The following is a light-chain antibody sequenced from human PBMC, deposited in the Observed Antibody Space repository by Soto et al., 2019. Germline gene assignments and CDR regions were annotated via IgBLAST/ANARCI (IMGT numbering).Light chain of an antibody. V-gene: IGKV3-11*01. J-gene: IGKJ5*01. CDR2: GAF. CDR3: QQRNIWPPVT. Sequence: EIVLTQSPGPLSLSPGERATLSCTASPSVTNYLAWYQQKPGQPPRLLIYGAFNRAAGIPARFSGSGSGTDFTLTISSLEPEDSAVYYCQQRNIWPPVTFGQGTRLEIK. CDR1: PSVTNY.